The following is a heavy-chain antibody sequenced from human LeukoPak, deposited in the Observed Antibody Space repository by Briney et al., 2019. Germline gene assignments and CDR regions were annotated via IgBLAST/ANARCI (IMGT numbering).Heavy chain of an antibody. CDR1: GYTFTGYY. Sequence: ASVKLSCKASGYTFTGYYMHWVRQAPGQGLEWMGWINPNSGGTNYAQKFQGRVTMTRDTSISTAYMELSRLRSDDTAVYYCARGGYSYGYHYYYYMDVWGKGTTVTISS. CDR3: ARGGYSYGYHYYYYMDV. V-gene: IGHV1-2*02. CDR2: INPNSGGT. J-gene: IGHJ6*03. D-gene: IGHD5-18*01.